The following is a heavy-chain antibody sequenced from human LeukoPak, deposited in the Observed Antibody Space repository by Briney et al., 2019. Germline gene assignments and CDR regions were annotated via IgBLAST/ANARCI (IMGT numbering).Heavy chain of an antibody. CDR2: IYPGDSDI. V-gene: IGHV5-51*01. D-gene: IGHD3-22*01. Sequence: PGGSLQISCKGSGYSFTNYWIGWVRQVPGNGLEWMGIIYPGDSDIRGSPSFQGQVTISADKSISTAYLQWSSLKASDTAIYYGARPHYYDSIGYYFDYWGQGTLVTVSS. J-gene: IGHJ4*02. CDR3: ARPHYYDSIGYYFDY. CDR1: GYSFTNYW.